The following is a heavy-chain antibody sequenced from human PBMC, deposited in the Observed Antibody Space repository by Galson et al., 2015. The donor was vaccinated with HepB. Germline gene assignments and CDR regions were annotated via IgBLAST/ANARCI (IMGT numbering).Heavy chain of an antibody. CDR2: INTNTGNP. J-gene: IGHJ4*02. Sequence: SVKVSCKASGYTFTSYAMNWVRQAPGQGLEWMGWINTNTGNPTYAQGFTGRFVFSLATSVSTAYLQISSLKAEDTAVYYCARDIGFEIYSYGYFDYWGQGTLVTVSS. CDR1: GYTFTSYA. D-gene: IGHD5-18*01. V-gene: IGHV7-4-1*02. CDR3: ARDIGFEIYSYGYFDY.